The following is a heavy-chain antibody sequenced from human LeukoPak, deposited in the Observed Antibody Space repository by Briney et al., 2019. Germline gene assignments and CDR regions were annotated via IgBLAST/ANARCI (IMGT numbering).Heavy chain of an antibody. CDR1: GFTFNNYW. CDR3: AKDLTVTKQFDY. V-gene: IGHV3-7*03. J-gene: IGHJ4*02. D-gene: IGHD4-17*01. CDR2: IKPDGSEK. Sequence: GGSLRLSCEASGFTFNNYWMSWVRQAPGKGLEWVANIKPDGSEKYYVDSVKGRFTISRDNSKNTLYLQMNSLRAEDTAVYYCAKDLTVTKQFDYWGQGTLVTVSS.